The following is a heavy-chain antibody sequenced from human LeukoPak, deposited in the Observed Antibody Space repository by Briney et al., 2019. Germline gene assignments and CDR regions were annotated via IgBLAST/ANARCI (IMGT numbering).Heavy chain of an antibody. V-gene: IGHV4-4*07. Sequence: SETLSLTCTVSGGSISSYYWSWIRQPAGKGLEWIGRIYTSGSTNYNPSLKSRVTMSVDTSKNQFSLKLSSVTAADTALYYCARIGYDILTGYSRRDYYYYYMDVWGKGTTVTVSS. CDR2: IYTSGST. CDR3: ARIGYDILTGYSRRDYYYYYMDV. D-gene: IGHD3-9*01. J-gene: IGHJ6*03. CDR1: GGSISSYY.